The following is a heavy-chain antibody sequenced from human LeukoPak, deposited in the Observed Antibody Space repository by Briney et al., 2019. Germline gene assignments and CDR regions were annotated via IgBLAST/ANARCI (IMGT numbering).Heavy chain of an antibody. D-gene: IGHD2-2*01. CDR3: ARYCSSTSCPLGNWFDP. Sequence: PGGSLRLSCAASGFTFSRYWMTWVRQAPGRGLEWVANIKQDGSEENYVDSVKGRFTISRDNAKKSLYLQMNSLRAEDTAVYYCARYCSSTSCPLGNWFDPWGQGTLVTVSS. J-gene: IGHJ5*02. CDR1: GFTFSRYW. V-gene: IGHV3-7*03. CDR2: IKQDGSEE.